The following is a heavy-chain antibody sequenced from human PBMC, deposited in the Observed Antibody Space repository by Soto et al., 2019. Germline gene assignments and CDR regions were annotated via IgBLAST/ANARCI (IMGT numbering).Heavy chain of an antibody. J-gene: IGHJ5*02. Sequence: GGSLRLSCAASGFTFTSYSMNWVRQAPGKGLEWVSYISSSSSTIYYADSVKGRFTISRDNAKNSLYLQMNSLRDEDTAVYYCARESRFLEWLSLNWFDPWGQGT. CDR2: ISSSSSTI. CDR1: GFTFTSYS. V-gene: IGHV3-48*02. D-gene: IGHD3-3*01. CDR3: ARESRFLEWLSLNWFDP.